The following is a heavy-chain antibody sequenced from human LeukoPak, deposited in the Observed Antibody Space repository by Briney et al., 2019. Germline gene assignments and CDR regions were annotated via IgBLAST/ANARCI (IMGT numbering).Heavy chain of an antibody. V-gene: IGHV1-24*01. CDR1: GYTLTELS. D-gene: IGHD3-10*01. CDR2: FDPEDGET. CDR3: ATVGPGVYGSGSYYFDY. Sequence: ASVKVSCKASGYTLTELSMHWVRQAPGKGLEWMGGFDPEDGETIYAQKFQGRVTMTEDTSTDTAYMELSSLRSEDTAVYYCATVGPGVYGSGSYYFDYWGQGTLVTVSS. J-gene: IGHJ4*02.